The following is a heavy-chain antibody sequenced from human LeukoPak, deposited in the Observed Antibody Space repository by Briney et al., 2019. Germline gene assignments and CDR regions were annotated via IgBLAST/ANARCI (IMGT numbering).Heavy chain of an antibody. V-gene: IGHV3-53*04. J-gene: IGHJ6*02. CDR1: GFTLSSNY. CDR2: IYSGGST. CDR3: ARYGDFGYYGMDV. Sequence: GGSLRLSCAASGFTLSSNYMSWVRQAPGKGLEWVSVIYSGGSTYYAGSVKGRFTISRHNSKNTLYPQMNSLRAADTAVYYCARYGDFGYYGMDVWGQGTTVTVSS. D-gene: IGHD4-17*01.